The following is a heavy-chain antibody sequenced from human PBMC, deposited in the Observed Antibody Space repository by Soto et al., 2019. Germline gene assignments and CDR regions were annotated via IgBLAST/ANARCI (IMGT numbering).Heavy chain of an antibody. CDR3: ARDPVDGYAFFDS. V-gene: IGHV4-31*03. D-gene: IGHD5-12*01. Sequence: SETLSLTCTVSGGSISSGGYYWSWIRQHPGKGLEWIGYIYYSGSTYYNPSLKSRVTISVDTSKNQFSLKLSSVTAADTAVYWCARDPVDGYAFFDSWGQGALVTFSS. CDR2: IYYSGST. J-gene: IGHJ5*02. CDR1: GGSISSGGYY.